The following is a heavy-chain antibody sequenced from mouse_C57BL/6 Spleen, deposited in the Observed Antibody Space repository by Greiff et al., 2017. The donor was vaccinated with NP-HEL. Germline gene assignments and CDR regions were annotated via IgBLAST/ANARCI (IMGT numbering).Heavy chain of an antibody. D-gene: IGHD1-1*01. CDR1: GYTFTSYW. CDR3: AITTVVATEGDLDY. CDR2: IYPSDSET. Sequence: VQLQQPGAELVRPGSSVKLSCKASGYTFTSYWMDWVKQRPGQGLEWIGNIYPSDSETHYNQQFKDKATLTVDKSSSTAYMQLSSLTSEDSAVYYCAITTVVATEGDLDYWGQGTTLTVSS. V-gene: IGHV1-61*01. J-gene: IGHJ2*01.